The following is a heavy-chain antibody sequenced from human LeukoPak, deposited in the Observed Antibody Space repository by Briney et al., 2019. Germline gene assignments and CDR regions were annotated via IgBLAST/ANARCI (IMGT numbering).Heavy chain of an antibody. CDR3: AKPMADFWSGYSRVGFDP. CDR2: IPYDGSNK. J-gene: IGHJ5*02. CDR1: GFTFSSYG. V-gene: IGHV3-30*18. D-gene: IGHD3-3*01. Sequence: GGSLRLSCAASGFTFSSYGMHWVRQAPGKGLEWVAVIPYDGSNKYYADSVKGRFTISRDNSKNTLYLQMNSLRAEDTAVYYCAKPMADFWSGYSRVGFDPWGQGTLVTVSS.